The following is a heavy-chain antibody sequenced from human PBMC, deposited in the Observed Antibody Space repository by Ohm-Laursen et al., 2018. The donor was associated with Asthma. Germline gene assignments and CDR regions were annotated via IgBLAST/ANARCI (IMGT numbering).Heavy chain of an antibody. V-gene: IGHV3-30-3*01. D-gene: IGHD3-10*01. CDR1: GFTFSSNA. J-gene: IGHJ4*02. CDR2: ISKDGSNK. Sequence: SLRLSCAASGFTFSSNAMHWVRQAPGKGLEWVAVISKDGSNKYYAESVTGRFTISRDNSMNTLYVQMNSLRAEDTAVYYCARDHYYSSGTYFDYWGQGTLGTISS. CDR3: ARDHYYSSGTYFDY.